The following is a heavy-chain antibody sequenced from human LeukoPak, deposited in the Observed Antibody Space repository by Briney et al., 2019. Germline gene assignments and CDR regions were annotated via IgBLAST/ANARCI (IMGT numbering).Heavy chain of an antibody. J-gene: IGHJ4*02. D-gene: IGHD1-7*01. CDR1: GFTFSSYG. CDR2: IWYDGSNK. CDR3: ARGLELRRYFDY. V-gene: IGHV3-33*01. Sequence: GRSLRLSCAASGFTFSSYGMHWVRQAPGKGLEWVAVIWYDGSNKYYADFVKGRFTISRDNSKNTLYLQMNSLRAEDTAVYYCARGLELRRYFDYWGQGTLVTVSS.